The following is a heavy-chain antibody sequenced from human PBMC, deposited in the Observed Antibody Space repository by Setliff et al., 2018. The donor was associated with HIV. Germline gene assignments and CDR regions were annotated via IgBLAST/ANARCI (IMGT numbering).Heavy chain of an antibody. CDR2: ISPYDLSE. CDR1: GYTFIDYF. J-gene: IGHJ4*02. CDR3: ARQFSNSFDS. Sequence: ASVKVSCKASGYTFIDYFIHWVRQAPGQGPEWTGWISPYDLSERTSQRFRGRVTMTTDTSINAAYLDLSGLTSDDTAFYYCARQFSNSFDSWGQGTLVTVSS. D-gene: IGHD7-27*01. V-gene: IGHV1-2*02.